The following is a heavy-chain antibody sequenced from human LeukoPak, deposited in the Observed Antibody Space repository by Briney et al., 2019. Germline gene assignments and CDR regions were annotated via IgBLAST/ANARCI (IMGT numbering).Heavy chain of an antibody. J-gene: IGHJ3*02. D-gene: IGHD6-19*01. CDR2: IIPIFGTA. Sequence: ASLKVSCRASGGTFSSYAISWVRQAPEQGLEWMGGIIPIFGTANYAQKFQGRVTITADESTSTAYMELSSLRSEDTAVYYCARGVAGDAFDIWGQGTMVTVSS. CDR1: GGTFSSYA. CDR3: ARGVAGDAFDI. V-gene: IGHV1-69*13.